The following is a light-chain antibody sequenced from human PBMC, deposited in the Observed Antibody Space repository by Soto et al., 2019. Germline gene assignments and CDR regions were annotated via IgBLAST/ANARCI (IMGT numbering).Light chain of an antibody. Sequence: DIQMTQSPSTLSASVGGRVTITCRASQSVGTWVAWYQQKPGKAPKLLIYGASNLESGVPSRFSGSGPGTEFTLTITTLQPDDFATYFCQHYRRNTWSFGPGTKV. J-gene: IGKJ1*01. CDR1: QSVGTW. V-gene: IGKV1-5*01. CDR2: GAS. CDR3: QHYRRNTWS.